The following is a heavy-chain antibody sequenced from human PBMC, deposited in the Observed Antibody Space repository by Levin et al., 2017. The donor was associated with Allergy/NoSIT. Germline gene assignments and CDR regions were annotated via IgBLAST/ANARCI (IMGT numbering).Heavy chain of an antibody. V-gene: IGHV4-34*01. CDR2: INHSGST. Sequence: KASETLSLTCAVYGGSFSGYYWSWIRQPPGKGLEWIGEINHSGSTNYNPSLKSRVTISVDTSKNQFSLKLSSVTAADTAVYYCARVLVLRYFDWLSDYWGQGTLVTVSS. J-gene: IGHJ4*02. D-gene: IGHD3-9*01. CDR3: ARVLVLRYFDWLSDY. CDR1: GGSFSGYY.